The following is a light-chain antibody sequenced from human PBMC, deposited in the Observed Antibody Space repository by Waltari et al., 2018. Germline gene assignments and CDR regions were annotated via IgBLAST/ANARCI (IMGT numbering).Light chain of an antibody. CDR3: MQSLQTPLT. CDR2: FGS. Sequence: DIVMTQSPRSLPITPGESASISCRSSQSLLYRNGFNYVDWYLQKPGQSPQLLFDFGSYRASRVPDRFSGSGSGTDFTLKISRVEAEDFGVYYCMQSLQTPLTFGGGTKVEIE. J-gene: IGKJ4*01. CDR1: QSLLYRNGFNY. V-gene: IGKV2-28*01.